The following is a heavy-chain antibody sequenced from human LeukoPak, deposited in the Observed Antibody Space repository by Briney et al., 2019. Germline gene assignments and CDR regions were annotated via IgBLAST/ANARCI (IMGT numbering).Heavy chain of an antibody. V-gene: IGHV4-59*08. CDR1: GGSISSYY. CDR2: IYYSGST. Sequence: PSETLSLTCTVSGGSISSYYWSWIRQPPGKGLEWIGYIYYSGSTNYNPSFKSRVTISVDTSKNQFSLKLSSVTAADTAVYYCARGMVGSTSCFDPWGQGTLVTVSS. CDR3: ARGMVGSTSCFDP. J-gene: IGHJ5*02. D-gene: IGHD2-2*01.